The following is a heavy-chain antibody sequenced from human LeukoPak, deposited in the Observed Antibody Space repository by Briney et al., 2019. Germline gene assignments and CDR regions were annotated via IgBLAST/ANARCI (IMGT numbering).Heavy chain of an antibody. V-gene: IGHV1-8*01. CDR1: GYTFTSYD. Sequence: ASVKVSCKASGYTFTSYDINWVRQATGQGLEWMGWMNPNSGNTGYAQKFQGRVTMTRNTSISTAYMELSSLRSEDTAVYYCARGPFVVRGVIIPWFDPWGQGTLDTVSS. D-gene: IGHD3-10*01. CDR3: ARGPFVVRGVIIPWFDP. J-gene: IGHJ5*02. CDR2: MNPNSGNT.